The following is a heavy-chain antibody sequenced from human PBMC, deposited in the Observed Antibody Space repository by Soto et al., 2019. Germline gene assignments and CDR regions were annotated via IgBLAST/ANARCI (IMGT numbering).Heavy chain of an antibody. D-gene: IGHD6-19*01. V-gene: IGHV1-69*01. CDR2: IIPLFGTT. CDR3: ARGGELAGWMPFDS. J-gene: IGHJ4*02. Sequence: QVHPVQSGAEVKKPGSSVKVSCRASGGTFNTYGFNWVRQAPGHGLEWMGGIIPLFGTTTYAQNFQVRVTITADQSTTTAYMEMSGLTSEDTAVYFCARGGELAGWMPFDSWGQGTLVTVSS. CDR1: GGTFNTYG.